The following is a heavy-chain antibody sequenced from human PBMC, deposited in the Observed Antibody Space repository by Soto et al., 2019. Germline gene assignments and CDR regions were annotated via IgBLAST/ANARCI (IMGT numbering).Heavy chain of an antibody. CDR3: ARHEGNGNVWPLDY. Sequence: QVQLLESGPGLVKPSETLSLTCTVSGDSIGTTHSYWAWIRQSPGKGLEWIGNIHYSGSTYYMPSFRSRVPLSVDTSKNQFSLRLTSVTAEDTAVYYCARHEGNGNVWPLDYWGQGILVTVSS. J-gene: IGHJ4*02. V-gene: IGHV4-39*01. CDR1: GDSIGTTHSY. CDR2: IHYSGST. D-gene: IGHD2-8*01.